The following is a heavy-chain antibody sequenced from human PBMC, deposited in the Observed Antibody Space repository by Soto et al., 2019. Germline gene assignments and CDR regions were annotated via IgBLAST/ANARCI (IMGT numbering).Heavy chain of an antibody. D-gene: IGHD5-18*01. CDR2: INPGDSDT. V-gene: IGHV5-51*01. CDR1: GYSFTSYW. J-gene: IGHJ6*02. Sequence: GESLKISCKGSGYSFTSYWIGWVRQMPGKGLEWMGIINPGDSDTRYSPSFQGQVTISADKSISTAYLQWSSLKASDTAMYYCARGTYSYGSALYYYYGMDVWGQGTTVTVSS. CDR3: ARGTYSYGSALYYYYGMDV.